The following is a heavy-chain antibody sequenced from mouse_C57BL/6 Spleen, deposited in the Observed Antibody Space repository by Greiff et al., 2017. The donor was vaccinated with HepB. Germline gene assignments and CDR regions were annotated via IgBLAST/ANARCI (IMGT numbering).Heavy chain of an antibody. Sequence: VQLQQSGAELVKPGASVKLSCKASGYTFTSYWMQWVKQRPGQGLEWIGEIDPSDSYTNYNQKFKGKATLTVDTSSSTAYMQLSSLTSEDSAVYYCAKADGWYFDVWGTRTTVTVSS. CDR3: AKADGWYFDV. J-gene: IGHJ1*03. D-gene: IGHD1-1*01. V-gene: IGHV1-50*01. CDR1: GYTFTSYW. CDR2: IDPSDSYT.